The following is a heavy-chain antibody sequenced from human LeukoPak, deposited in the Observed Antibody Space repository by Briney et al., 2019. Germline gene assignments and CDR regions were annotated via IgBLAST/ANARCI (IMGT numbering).Heavy chain of an antibody. CDR1: GFTFSSYS. CDR3: ARDRDWAFDY. CDR2: ITNSGSIT. J-gene: IGHJ4*02. D-gene: IGHD2-21*02. Sequence: SGGSLRLSCAASGFTFSSYSMTWVRQAPGKGLEWVSYITNSGSITSYADSVKGRFTVSRENAKNSLYLQMNSLRDEDTAVYYCARDRDWAFDYWGQGTLVTVSS. V-gene: IGHV3-48*02.